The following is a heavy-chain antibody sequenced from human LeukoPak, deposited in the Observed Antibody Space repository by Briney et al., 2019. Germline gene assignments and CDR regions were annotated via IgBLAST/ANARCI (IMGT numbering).Heavy chain of an antibody. V-gene: IGHV4-4*07. CDR1: GGSISSYY. CDR3: ARDYTLDYYGSGSYYGGVFDP. D-gene: IGHD3-10*01. Sequence: SETLSLTCTVSGGSISSYYWSWIRQPAGKGLEWIGRIYTSGSTNYNPSLKSRVTMSVDTSKNQSSLKLSSVTAADTAVYYCARDYTLDYYGSGSYYGGVFDPWGQGTLVTVSS. CDR2: IYTSGST. J-gene: IGHJ5*02.